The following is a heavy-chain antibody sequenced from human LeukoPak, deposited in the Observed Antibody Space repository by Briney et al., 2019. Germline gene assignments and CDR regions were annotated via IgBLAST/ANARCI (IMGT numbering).Heavy chain of an antibody. D-gene: IGHD3-3*01. Sequence: GGSLRLSCAASGFTFSTYVMHWVRRAPGKGLEWVPVISDDGSKKYYADSVKGRFTISRDNSRNTVYLQMNSLRAEDTAVYYCATGKYYNFWSGYYGPGYYYYGMDVWGQGTTVTVSS. J-gene: IGHJ6*02. CDR2: ISDDGSKK. CDR1: GFTFSTYV. V-gene: IGHV3-30-3*01. CDR3: ATGKYYNFWSGYYGPGYYYYGMDV.